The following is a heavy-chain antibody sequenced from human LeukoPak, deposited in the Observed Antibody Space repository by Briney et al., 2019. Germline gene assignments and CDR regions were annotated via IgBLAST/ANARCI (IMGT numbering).Heavy chain of an antibody. D-gene: IGHD6-13*01. J-gene: IGHJ4*02. CDR1: GFTFGRYW. Sequence: GGSLRLSCGASGFTFGRYWMTWVRQTPAKGLEFVANIKEDGSVRNYVDSVQGRFTISRDNAKNLLYLHMNSLRAEDTAVYYCARDPGYSSFDYWGQGALVTVSS. V-gene: IGHV3-7*01. CDR3: ARDPGYSSFDY. CDR2: IKEDGSVR.